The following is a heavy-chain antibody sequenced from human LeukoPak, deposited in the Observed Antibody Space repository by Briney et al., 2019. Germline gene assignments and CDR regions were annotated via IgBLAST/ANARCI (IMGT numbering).Heavy chain of an antibody. CDR2: INHSGST. Sequence: SETLSLTCAVYGGSFSGYYWSWIRQPPGKGLEWIGEINHSGSTNYNPSLKSRVTISVDTSKNQFSLKLSSVTAADTAVYYCARVGGSGRGTRTRFDPWGQGTLVTVSS. D-gene: IGHD3-10*01. CDR3: ARVGGSGRGTRTRFDP. J-gene: IGHJ5*02. V-gene: IGHV4-34*01. CDR1: GGSFSGYY.